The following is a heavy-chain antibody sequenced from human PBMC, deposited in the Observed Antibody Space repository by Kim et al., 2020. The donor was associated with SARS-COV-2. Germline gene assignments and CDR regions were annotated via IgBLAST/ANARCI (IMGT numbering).Heavy chain of an antibody. Sequence: GGSLRLSCVGSGISVSNAWMNWVRQAPGKGLEWIGRIANKDNGGTTDYAAPVKGRFTFSRDDSENMVYLQMNSLIIEDTAVYYCFSRFVAYWGQGTLVTVSS. D-gene: IGHD3-10*01. CDR2: IANKDNGGTT. CDR1: GISVSNAW. V-gene: IGHV3-15*04. J-gene: IGHJ4*02. CDR3: FSRFVAY.